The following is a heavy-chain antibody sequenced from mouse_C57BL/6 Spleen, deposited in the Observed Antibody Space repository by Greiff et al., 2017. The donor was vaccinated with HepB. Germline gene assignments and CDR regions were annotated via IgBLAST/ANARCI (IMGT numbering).Heavy chain of an antibody. CDR2: ISSGSSTI. CDR3: ARDGSSFYWYCDV. V-gene: IGHV5-17*01. Sequence: EVKLMESGGGLVKPGGSLKLSCAASGFTFSDYGMHWVRQAPEKGLEWVAYISSGSSTIYYADTVKGRFTISRDNAKNTLFLQMTSLRSEDTAMYYCARDGSSFYWYCDVWGTGTTVTVSS. J-gene: IGHJ1*03. CDR1: GFTFSDYG. D-gene: IGHD1-1*01.